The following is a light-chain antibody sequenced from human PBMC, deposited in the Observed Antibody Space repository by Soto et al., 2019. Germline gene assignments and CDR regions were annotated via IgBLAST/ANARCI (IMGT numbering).Light chain of an antibody. Sequence: IVLTQSPGTLSLSPGERATLSCRASQTVPKSYLAWYQQRPGQAPRLLIYDASNRATGIPDRFSGSESGKDFTLTISHLEPEDFAVYYCHQYAWSPLTFGQGTRLEIK. CDR1: QTVPKSY. CDR3: HQYAWSPLT. J-gene: IGKJ5*01. CDR2: DAS. V-gene: IGKV3-20*01.